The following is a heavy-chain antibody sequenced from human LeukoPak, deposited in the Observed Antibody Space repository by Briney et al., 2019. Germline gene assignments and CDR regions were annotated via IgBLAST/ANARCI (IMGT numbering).Heavy chain of an antibody. CDR2: IYHSGST. Sequence: SETLSLTCAVSDYSISSGYYWGWIRQPPGKGLEWIGSIYHSGSTYYNPSLKSRVTISVDTSKNQFSLKLSSVTAADTAVYYCARENSPFDYWGQGTLVTVSS. CDR1: DYSISSGYY. J-gene: IGHJ4*02. CDR3: ARENSPFDY. V-gene: IGHV4-38-2*02.